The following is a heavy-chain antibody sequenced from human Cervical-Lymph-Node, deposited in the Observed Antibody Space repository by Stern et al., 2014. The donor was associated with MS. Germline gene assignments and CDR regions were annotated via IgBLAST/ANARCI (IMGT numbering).Heavy chain of an antibody. Sequence: QLVQSGAEVKKPGESLKISCKGSGYSFTSYWIGWVRQMPGKSLEWMGIIYPGDSDTRYSPSFQVQVTIAADKSITPAYLQWSSLKASDTAMYYCARHSIDYDSSGYYYDYWGQGTLVTVSS. CDR3: ARHSIDYDSSGYYYDY. CDR2: IYPGDSDT. CDR1: GYSFTSYW. J-gene: IGHJ4*02. V-gene: IGHV5-51*01. D-gene: IGHD3-22*01.